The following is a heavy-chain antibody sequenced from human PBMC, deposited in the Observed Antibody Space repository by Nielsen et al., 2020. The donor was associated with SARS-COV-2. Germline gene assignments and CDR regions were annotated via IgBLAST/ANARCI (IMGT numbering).Heavy chain of an antibody. Sequence: GESLKISCAASGFTFSDYYMSWIRQAPGKGLEWVSYISSSGSTIYYADSVKGRFTISRDNAKNSLYLQMNSLRAEDTAVYYCARDLGIAAAGYYYYYYGMDVWGQGTTVTVSS. J-gene: IGHJ6*02. CDR2: ISSSGSTI. CDR1: GFTFSDYY. V-gene: IGHV3-11*01. D-gene: IGHD6-13*01. CDR3: ARDLGIAAAGYYYYYYGMDV.